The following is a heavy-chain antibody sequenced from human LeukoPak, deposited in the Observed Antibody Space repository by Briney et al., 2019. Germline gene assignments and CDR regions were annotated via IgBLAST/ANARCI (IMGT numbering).Heavy chain of an antibody. CDR1: GFTFSSYA. J-gene: IGHJ4*02. D-gene: IGHD4-11*01. CDR2: ISGSGGST. Sequence: GGSLRLSCAASGFTFSSYAMSWVRQAPGKGLEWVSAISGSGGSTYYADSVKGRFTISRDNSKNTLFLQMNSLRAEDTAVYYCARSTTVTPPFISWGQGTLVTVSS. V-gene: IGHV3-23*01. CDR3: ARSTTVTPPFIS.